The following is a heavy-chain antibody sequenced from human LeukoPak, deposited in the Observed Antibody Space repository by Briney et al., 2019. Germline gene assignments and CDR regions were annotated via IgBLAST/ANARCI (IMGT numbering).Heavy chain of an antibody. V-gene: IGHV1-18*01. J-gene: IGHJ6*03. CDR2: ISAYNDNT. D-gene: IGHD4-17*01. Sequence: ASVKVSCKASGYTFTSYGISWVRQAPGQGLEWMGWISAYNDNTNYAQKLQGRVTMTTDTSTSTAYMELSSLRSEDTAVYYCARGPDYGDYYYYYYYMDVWGKGTTVTISS. CDR3: ARGPDYGDYYYYYYYMDV. CDR1: GYTFTSYG.